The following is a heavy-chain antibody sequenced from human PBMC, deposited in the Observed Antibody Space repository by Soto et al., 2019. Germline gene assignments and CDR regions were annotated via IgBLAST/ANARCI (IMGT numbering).Heavy chain of an antibody. CDR3: ARGYRQSGYSSSWVFDY. V-gene: IGHV4-31*03. CDR2: MYYSGRT. J-gene: IGHJ4*02. Sequence: QVQLRESGPGLVKPSQTLSLTGTVAGGSSNSGCYYWNWIRQHPGKGLEWIGYMYYSGRTYYNPFLRSRVIISADTSENHFSLKLSSVTAADTAVYFCARGYRQSGYSSSWVFDYWGQGTLVNVSS. CDR1: GGSSNSGCYY. D-gene: IGHD6-13*01.